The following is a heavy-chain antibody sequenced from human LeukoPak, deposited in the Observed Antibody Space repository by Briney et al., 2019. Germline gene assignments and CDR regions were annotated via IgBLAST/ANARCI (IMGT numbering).Heavy chain of an antibody. CDR1: GFTFSMSW. CDR3: AKDAGYYYDSSGYST. D-gene: IGHD3-22*01. V-gene: IGHV3-7*03. CDR2: INGHGSEI. Sequence: GGSLRLSCAASGFTFSMSWMTWVRQAPGKGLEWVASINGHGSEIHYVDSVKGRFTISRDNANDSLYLQMNSLRAEDTALYYCAKDAGYYYDSSGYSTWGQGTLVTVSS. J-gene: IGHJ5*02.